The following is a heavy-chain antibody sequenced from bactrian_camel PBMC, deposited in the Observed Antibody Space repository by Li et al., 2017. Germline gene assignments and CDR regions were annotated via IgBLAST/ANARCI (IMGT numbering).Heavy chain of an antibody. D-gene: IGHD2*01. CDR1: EHITSTCG. CDR3: AAVRSRGSCPQTVSYEYTY. Sequence: VQLVESGGGSVQSGGSLKLSCTSSEHITSTCGMGWFRQAPGNEREGVACGGDAPTYADSVQGRFTISQDNAENTLYLQMNSLKPEDTAMYYCAAVRSRGSCPQTVSYEYTYWGQGTQVTVS. CDR2: GGDAP. V-gene: IGHV3S42*01. J-gene: IGHJ4*01.